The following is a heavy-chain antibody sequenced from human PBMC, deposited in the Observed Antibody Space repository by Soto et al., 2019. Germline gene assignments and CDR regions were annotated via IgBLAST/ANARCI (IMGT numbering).Heavy chain of an antibody. CDR1: GFTFSSYS. D-gene: IGHD2-15*01. CDR3: ASMHCSGGSCYYFDY. J-gene: IGHJ4*02. CDR2: ISSSSSTI. V-gene: IGHV3-48*01. Sequence: EVQLVESGGGLVQPGGSLRLSCAASGFTFSSYSMNWVRQAPGKGLEWVSYISSSSSTIYYADSVKGRFTISRDNAKNSLYLQMNSLRAEDTAVYYCASMHCSGGSCYYFDYWVQGTLVTVSS.